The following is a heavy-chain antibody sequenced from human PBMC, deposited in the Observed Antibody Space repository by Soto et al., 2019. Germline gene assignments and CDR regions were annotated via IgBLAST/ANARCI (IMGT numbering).Heavy chain of an antibody. D-gene: IGHD6-19*01. V-gene: IGHV3-7*01. J-gene: IGHJ4*02. Sequence: EVQLVESGGGLVQPGGSLRLSCAASGFTFSDYWMSWVRQAPGKGLEWVASINQDGSDRRYVDSMRGRFTVSRDNTKYSLYLQMNSLRVEDTAVYFCARLYGSVTTYDYWGQGTLATVSS. CDR1: GFTFSDYW. CDR2: INQDGSDR. CDR3: ARLYGSVTTYDY.